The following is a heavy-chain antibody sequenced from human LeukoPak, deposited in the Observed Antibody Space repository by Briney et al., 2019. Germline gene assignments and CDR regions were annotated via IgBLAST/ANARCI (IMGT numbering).Heavy chain of an antibody. CDR2: IKSKTDGGTT. D-gene: IGHD1-26*01. Sequence: GGSLRLSCAASEFTFSNALMTWVRQAPGQGLEWVGHIKSKTDGGTTDCAAPVKGRFTISRDDSQNTLYLQMNSLKTEDTAVYYCTTWDGVNWGQGTMVTVSS. CDR3: TTWDGVN. J-gene: IGHJ3*01. V-gene: IGHV3-15*01. CDR1: EFTFSNAL.